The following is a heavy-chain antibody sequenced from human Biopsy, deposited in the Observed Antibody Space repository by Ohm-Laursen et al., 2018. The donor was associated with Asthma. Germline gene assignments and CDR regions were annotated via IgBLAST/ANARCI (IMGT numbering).Heavy chain of an antibody. V-gene: IGHV1-69*01. CDR1: GGTFSNFA. CDR3: ARCQVGYSSGWSLLLKKIYYSGMDV. CDR2: IMTVFGTT. D-gene: IGHD6-19*01. Sequence: GSSVKVSCKAPGGTFSNFAISWVRQAPGQGLEWLGGIMTVFGTTNHAQKFQGRVTITAVESTSTAYMEVTSLRSEDTAIYYCARCQVGYSSGWSLLLKKIYYSGMDVWGQGTAVTVSS. J-gene: IGHJ6*02.